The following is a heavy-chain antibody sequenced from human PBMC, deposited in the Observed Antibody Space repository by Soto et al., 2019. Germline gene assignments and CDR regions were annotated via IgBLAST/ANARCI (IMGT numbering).Heavy chain of an antibody. CDR1: GFRFSTYA. Sequence: GGSLRLSCAASGFRFSTYAQNWVRQAPGKGLEWVSVISGSGDRTYYADSVKGRFTISRDNSKNTLYLQMNSLRAEDTAVYYCASPIVVLEVMDSDYYYYGMDVWGQGTAVTVSS. D-gene: IGHD2-2*01. CDR3: ASPIVVLEVMDSDYYYYGMDV. CDR2: ISGSGDRT. J-gene: IGHJ6*02. V-gene: IGHV3-23*01.